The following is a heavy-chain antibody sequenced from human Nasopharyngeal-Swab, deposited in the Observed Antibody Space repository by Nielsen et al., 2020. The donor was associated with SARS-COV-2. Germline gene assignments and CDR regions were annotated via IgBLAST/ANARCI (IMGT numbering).Heavy chain of an antibody. Sequence: SETLSLTCAVYGGSFNGYYWSWIRQSPGKGLECIGEINHSGSTNYNPSLKSRVTISVDTSKTQFSLKLSSVTAADTAVYYCARGSTMNGYYSMDVWGQGTTVTVSS. CDR2: INHSGST. D-gene: IGHD3-22*01. V-gene: IGHV4-34*01. CDR1: GGSFNGYY. CDR3: ARGSTMNGYYSMDV. J-gene: IGHJ6*02.